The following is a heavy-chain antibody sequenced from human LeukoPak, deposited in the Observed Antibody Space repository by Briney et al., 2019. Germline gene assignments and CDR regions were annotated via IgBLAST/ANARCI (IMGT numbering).Heavy chain of an antibody. CDR1: GYTFTGYY. J-gene: IGHJ4*02. CDR2: INPNSGGT. CDR3: VTSSPYSSSLDY. V-gene: IGHV1-2*06. Sequence: GALVKVSCKASGYTFTGYYMHWVRQAPGQGLEWMGRINPNSGGTNYAQKFQGRVTMTRDTSISTAYMELSRLRSDDTAVYYCVTSSPYSSSLDYWGQGTLVTVSS. D-gene: IGHD6-6*01.